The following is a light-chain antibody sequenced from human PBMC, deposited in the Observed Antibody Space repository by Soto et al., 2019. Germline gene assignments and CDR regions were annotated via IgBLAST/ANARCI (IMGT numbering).Light chain of an antibody. J-gene: IGLJ1*01. CDR1: SSNIGSNT. CDR2: SNN. Sequence: QSVLTQQPSASGTPGQRVTISCSGSSSNIGSNTVNWYQQLPGAAPTLLIYSNNQRPSGVPDRFSGSKSGTSASLAISGLQSEDEADYYCSARDDSLNGYVFGTGTKVTVL. V-gene: IGLV1-44*01. CDR3: SARDDSLNGYV.